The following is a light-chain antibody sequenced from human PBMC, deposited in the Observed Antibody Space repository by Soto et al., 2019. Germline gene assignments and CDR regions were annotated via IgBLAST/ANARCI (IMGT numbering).Light chain of an antibody. CDR2: RNN. V-gene: IGLV1-47*01. CDR1: SSNIGSNY. CDR3: AAWDDSLSVVV. Sequence: QSVLTQPPSASGTPGQRVTISCSGSSSNIGSNYVYWYQQLPGTAPKLLIYRNNQRPSGVPDRFSGSKSGTSASLAISGLRSEDEADYYCAAWDDSLSVVVFGGGTKVTFL. J-gene: IGLJ2*01.